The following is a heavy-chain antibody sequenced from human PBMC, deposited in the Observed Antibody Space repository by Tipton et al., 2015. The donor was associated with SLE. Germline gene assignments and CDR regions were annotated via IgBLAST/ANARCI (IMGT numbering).Heavy chain of an antibody. D-gene: IGHD6-13*01. CDR3: VRDQQIAAAGSYFDY. Sequence: SGFTFSSYGMHWVRQAPGKGLEWVAVIWYDGSNKYYADSVKGRFTISRDNSKNTLYLQMNSLRAEDTAVYYCVRDQQIAAAGSYFDYWGQGTLVTVSS. CDR2: IWYDGSNK. V-gene: IGHV3-33*01. J-gene: IGHJ4*02. CDR1: GFTFSSYG.